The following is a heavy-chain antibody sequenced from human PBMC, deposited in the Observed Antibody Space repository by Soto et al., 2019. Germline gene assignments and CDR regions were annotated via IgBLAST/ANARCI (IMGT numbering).Heavy chain of an antibody. D-gene: IGHD3-9*01. CDR3: ARQSTPYYDILTCYGY. J-gene: IGHJ4*02. CDR2: INPNSGGT. Sequence: QVQLVQSGAEVKKPGASVKVSCKASGYTFTVYYMHWVRQAPGQGLEWMGWINPNSGGTNYAQKFQGRVTMTRDTSISTAYMELSRLRSDDTAVYYCARQSTPYYDILTCYGYLGTGTLVTVSS. CDR1: GYTFTVYY. V-gene: IGHV1-2*02.